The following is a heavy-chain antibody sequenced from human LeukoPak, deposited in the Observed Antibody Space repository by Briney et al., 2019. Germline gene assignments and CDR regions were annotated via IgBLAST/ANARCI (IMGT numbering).Heavy chain of an antibody. J-gene: IGHJ4*02. Sequence: ASVKVSCKASGYTFTSYDINWVRQATGQGLEWLGWMNPSSGNTGYAQKFQGRVTMTRDTSISTAYMELSSLRSEDTAVYYCARLLGAAPGDYWGQGTLVTVSS. CDR1: GYTFTSYD. D-gene: IGHD6-6*01. CDR2: MNPSSGNT. CDR3: ARLLGAAPGDY. V-gene: IGHV1-8*01.